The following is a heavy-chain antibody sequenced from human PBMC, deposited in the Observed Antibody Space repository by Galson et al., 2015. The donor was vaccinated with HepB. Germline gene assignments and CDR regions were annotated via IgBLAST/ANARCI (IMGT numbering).Heavy chain of an antibody. Sequence: QSGAEVKKPGASVKVSCKASGYTFTSYGISWVRQAPGQGLEWMGWISAYNGNTNYAQKLQGRVTMTTDTSTSTAYMELRSLRSDDTAVYYCARALRRSPPRYCSSTSCYQSLGYYFDYWGQGTLVTVSS. J-gene: IGHJ4*02. CDR3: ARALRRSPPRYCSSTSCYQSLGYYFDY. CDR2: ISAYNGNT. CDR1: GYTFTSYG. D-gene: IGHD2-2*01. V-gene: IGHV1-18*04.